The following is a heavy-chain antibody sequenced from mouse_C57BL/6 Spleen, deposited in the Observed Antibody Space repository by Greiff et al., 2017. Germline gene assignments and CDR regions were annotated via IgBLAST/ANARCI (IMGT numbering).Heavy chain of an antibody. CDR2: INPSTGGT. CDR1: GYSFTGYY. D-gene: IGHD1-1*01. V-gene: IGHV1-42*01. J-gene: IGHJ2*01. Sequence: EVQLQQSGPELVKPGASVKISCKASGYSFTGYYMNWVKQSPGKSLEWIGEINPSTGGTTYNQKFKAKATLTVDKSSSTAYMQLKSLTSEDSAVFYCARALTTVVADYFDYWGQGTTLTVSS. CDR3: ARALTTVVADYFDY.